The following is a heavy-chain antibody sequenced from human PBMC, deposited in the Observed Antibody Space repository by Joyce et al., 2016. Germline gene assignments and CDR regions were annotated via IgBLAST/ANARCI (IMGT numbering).Heavy chain of an antibody. CDR1: GFTFSRYS. CDR2: NSSISSTNSRSRSTI. J-gene: IGHJ6*02. CDR3: ARDQTTYGVYGMDV. V-gene: IGHV3-48*01. D-gene: IGHD4-17*01. Sequence: EVQMVESGGGLVQPGGSLRLSCAASGFTFSRYSVNWVRQATGKGLEWVSYNSSISSTNSRSRSTIYYADSVKGRFTISRDNAKNSLYLEMNSLRTEDTAVYYCARDQTTYGVYGMDVWGQGTTVTVAS.